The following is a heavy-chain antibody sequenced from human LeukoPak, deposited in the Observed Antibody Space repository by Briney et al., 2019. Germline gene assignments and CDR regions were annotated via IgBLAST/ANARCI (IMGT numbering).Heavy chain of an antibody. CDR2: ISGSGGAT. D-gene: IGHD3-10*01. V-gene: IGHV3-23*01. CDR3: ARGGVDHYGSGTYYLMYYFDH. Sequence: GGSLRLSCAASGFTFNTYGMSWVRKAPGKGLEWVSGISGSGGATYYADSVKGRFTVSRDDPHNTLYLQMNSVRAEDTAVYFCARGGVDHYGSGTYYLMYYFDHWGQGALVTVSS. J-gene: IGHJ4*02. CDR1: GFTFNTYG.